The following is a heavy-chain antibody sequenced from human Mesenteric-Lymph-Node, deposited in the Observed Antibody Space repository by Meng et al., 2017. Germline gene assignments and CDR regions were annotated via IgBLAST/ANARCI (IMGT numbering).Heavy chain of an antibody. CDR1: GFTFSSSG. CDR2: ISSSSSYI. Sequence: GESLKISCAASGFTFSSSGMNWVRQAPGKGLEWVSSISSSSSYIYYADSVKGRFTISRDNAKNSLYLQMNSLRAEDTAVYYCVREQYESRGHWGQGTLVTVSS. CDR3: VREQYESRGH. J-gene: IGHJ4*02. D-gene: IGHD3-22*01. V-gene: IGHV3-21*01.